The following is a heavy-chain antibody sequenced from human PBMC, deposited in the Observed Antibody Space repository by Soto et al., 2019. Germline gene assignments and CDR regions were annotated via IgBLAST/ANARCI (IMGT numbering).Heavy chain of an antibody. CDR3: ARGRWSGYRYFDY. Sequence: SETLSLTCAVYGGSFSGYYWSWIRQPPGKGLEWIGEINHSGSTNYNPSLKSRVTISVDTSKNQFSLKLSSVTAADTAVYYCARGRWSGYRYFDYWGQGTLVTVSS. V-gene: IGHV4-34*01. D-gene: IGHD3-3*01. J-gene: IGHJ4*02. CDR2: INHSGST. CDR1: GGSFSGYY.